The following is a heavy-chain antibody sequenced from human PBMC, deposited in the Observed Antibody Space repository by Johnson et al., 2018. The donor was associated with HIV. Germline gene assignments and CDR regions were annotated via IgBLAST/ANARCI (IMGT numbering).Heavy chain of an antibody. D-gene: IGHD1-1*01. J-gene: IGHJ3*01. CDR1: GFTFSDYY. V-gene: IGHV3-7*03. Sequence: VQLVESGGDVVQPWRSLRLSCVASGFTFSDYYMSWIRQAPGKGLEWVANIKQDGSEKYYVDSVKGRFTISRDNAKNSLYLQMNSLKTEDTAMYYCTTDPWWNGYHAFDVWGQGTMV. CDR3: TTDPWWNGYHAFDV. CDR2: IKQDGSEK.